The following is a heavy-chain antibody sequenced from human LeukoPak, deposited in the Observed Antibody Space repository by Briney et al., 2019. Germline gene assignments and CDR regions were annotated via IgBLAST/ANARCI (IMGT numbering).Heavy chain of an antibody. CDR1: GGSISSYY. J-gene: IGHJ4*02. V-gene: IGHV4-59*01. CDR3: ARGGGFGSPPGF. D-gene: IGHD1-26*01. Sequence: SETLSLTCTVSGGSISSYYWSWIRQSPEKGLEWIGYIYHSGTANYNPSLKSRVTISVDTSKNQFSLKLASVTAADTAVYYCARGGGFGSPPGFWGQGALVTVSS. CDR2: IYHSGTA.